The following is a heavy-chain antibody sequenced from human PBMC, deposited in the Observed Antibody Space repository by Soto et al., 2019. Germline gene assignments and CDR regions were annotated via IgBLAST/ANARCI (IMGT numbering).Heavy chain of an antibody. CDR2: IYYSGGT. J-gene: IGHJ4*02. Sequence: QLQLQESGPGLVKASETLSLTCAVSGGSIAGSDHYWGWIRQPPGKGLQWIGSIYYSGGTYYNPSLKSRVTMSIDTSENQLSLKVNSVSAADTAMYYCATLIGGRENYRPLWGQGTLVTVSS. D-gene: IGHD3-16*02. CDR1: GGSIAGSDHY. CDR3: ATLIGGRENYRPL. V-gene: IGHV4-39*01.